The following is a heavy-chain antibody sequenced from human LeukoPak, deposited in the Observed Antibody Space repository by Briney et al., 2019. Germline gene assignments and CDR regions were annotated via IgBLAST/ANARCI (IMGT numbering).Heavy chain of an antibody. CDR1: GAXVTSDY. CDR2: ISYTGRT. J-gene: IGHJ4*02. V-gene: IGHV4-59*02. Sequence: PSETLSLTCSVSGAXVTSDYWSWIRQPPGKGLEWIAFISYTGRTSYSPSLRSRVIISLDTSKNQFSLKLSSVTAADTAVYYCARGGDSSLPFDYWGQGTLVTVSS. D-gene: IGHD6-19*01. CDR3: ARGGDSSLPFDY.